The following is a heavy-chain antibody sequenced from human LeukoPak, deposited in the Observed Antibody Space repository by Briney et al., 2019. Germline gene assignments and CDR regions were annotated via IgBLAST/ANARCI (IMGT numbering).Heavy chain of an antibody. CDR1: GFTFSSYG. D-gene: IGHD2-21*02. V-gene: IGHV3-30*18. Sequence: GGSLRLSCAASGFTFSSYGMHWVRQAPGKGLEWVAVISYDGSNKYYADSVKGRFTISRDSSKNTLYLQMNSLRAEDTAVYYCAKNHPLTAYYYYYGMDVWGQGTTVTVSS. CDR3: AKNHPLTAYYYYYGMDV. J-gene: IGHJ6*02. CDR2: ISYDGSNK.